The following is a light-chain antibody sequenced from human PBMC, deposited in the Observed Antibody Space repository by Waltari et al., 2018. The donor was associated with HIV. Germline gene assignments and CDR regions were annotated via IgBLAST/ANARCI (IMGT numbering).Light chain of an antibody. CDR1: QSLVHTNGYNY. CDR3: MQALQSPNT. CDR2: LAS. V-gene: IGKV2-28*01. J-gene: IGKJ2*01. Sequence: SLPVTPGEPASISCRSSQSLVHTNGYNYLDWYLQKPGQSPQLLISLASTRASGVPDRFSGSGSGTDFTLKISRVEAEDVGVYYCMQALQSPNTFGQGTKVEIK.